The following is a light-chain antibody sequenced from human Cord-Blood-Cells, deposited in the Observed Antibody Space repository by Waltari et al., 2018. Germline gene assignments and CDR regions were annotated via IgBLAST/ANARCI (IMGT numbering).Light chain of an antibody. V-gene: IGKV3-15*01. CDR1: RSVSRH. Sequence: EIVMTQSPATLSVSPGERATLSCRASRSVSRHLAWYQQKPGQAPRLLIDGASTRATGIPARFSGSGSGTEFTLTISSLQSEDFAVYYCQQYNNLPPWTFGQGTKVEIK. CDR2: GAS. CDR3: QQYNNLPPWT. J-gene: IGKJ1*01.